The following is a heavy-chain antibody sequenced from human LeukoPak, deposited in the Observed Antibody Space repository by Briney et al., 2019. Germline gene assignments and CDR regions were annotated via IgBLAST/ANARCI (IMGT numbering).Heavy chain of an antibody. J-gene: IGHJ4*02. CDR3: ARVWLGPPFFDY. V-gene: IGHV1-2*02. CDR2: INPNSGGT. Sequence: ASLKASCKASGYTFTGYYMHWVRQAPGQGLEWMGWINPNSGGTNYAQKFQGRVTMTRDTSISTAYMELSRLRSDDTAVYYCARVWLGPPFFDYWGQGTLVTVSS. D-gene: IGHD3-22*01. CDR1: GYTFTGYY.